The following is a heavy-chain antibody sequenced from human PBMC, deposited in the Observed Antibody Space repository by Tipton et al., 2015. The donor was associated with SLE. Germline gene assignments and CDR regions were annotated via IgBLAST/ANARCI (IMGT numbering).Heavy chain of an antibody. CDR1: GGSISSGGYS. CDR2: IYYSGST. V-gene: IGHV4-30-2*01. D-gene: IGHD3-16*01. Sequence: TLSLTCAVSGGSISSGGYSWSWIRQPPGKGLEWIGNIYYSGSTQYNPSLQSRVTTSIDTSKNQFSLKLFSVTAADTAVYYCARVTSTATYYEAFWGQGTLVTVSS. J-gene: IGHJ4*02. CDR3: ARVTSTATYYEAF.